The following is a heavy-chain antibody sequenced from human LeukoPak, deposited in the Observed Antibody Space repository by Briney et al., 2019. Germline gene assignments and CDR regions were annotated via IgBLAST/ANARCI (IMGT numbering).Heavy chain of an antibody. J-gene: IGHJ4*02. Sequence: SETLSLTCAVYGGSFSGYYWSWIRQPPGKGLEWIGYIYYSGSTNYNPSPKSRVTISVETTKNEFSLKLMSVTAADTAVYYCARVTGYRIEDYFDYWGQGTLVTVSS. D-gene: IGHD6-13*01. CDR3: ARVTGYRIEDYFDY. V-gene: IGHV4-59*01. CDR1: GGSFSGYY. CDR2: IYYSGST.